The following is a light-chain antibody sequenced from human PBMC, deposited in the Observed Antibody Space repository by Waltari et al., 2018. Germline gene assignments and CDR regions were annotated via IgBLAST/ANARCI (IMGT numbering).Light chain of an antibody. CDR3: CSYAGSRGV. Sequence: QSALTQPASVSGYPGQPITIPCTGTSSDVGCYNFVTWYQQHPGKAPKPMSYVGGKPPSRSTNRFSGSKSGNSASLTISGLQAGDEADYYCCSYAGSRGVFGGGTKLTVL. V-gene: IGLV2-23*01. CDR1: SSDVGCYNF. CDR2: VGG. J-gene: IGLJ2*01.